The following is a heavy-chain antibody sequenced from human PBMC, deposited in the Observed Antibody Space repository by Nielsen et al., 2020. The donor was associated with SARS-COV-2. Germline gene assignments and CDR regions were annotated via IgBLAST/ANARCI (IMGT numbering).Heavy chain of an antibody. CDR2: IYYSGST. Sequence: LRLSCTVSGGSISSGDYYWSWIRQPPGKGLEWIGYIYYSGSTYYNPSPKSRVTISVDTSKNQFSLKLSSVTAADTAVYYCARGVVGATLGGFDYWGQGTLVTVSS. J-gene: IGHJ4*02. CDR1: GGSISSGDYY. D-gene: IGHD1-26*01. V-gene: IGHV4-30-4*01. CDR3: ARGVVGATLGGFDY.